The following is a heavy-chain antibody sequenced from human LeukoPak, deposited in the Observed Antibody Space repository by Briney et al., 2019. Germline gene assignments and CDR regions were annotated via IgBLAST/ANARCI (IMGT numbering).Heavy chain of an antibody. Sequence: ASVKVSCKASGYTFTGFYIHWVRQAPGQGLEWMGWINPNSGVTNYAQKFQGRVTMTRDTSISTAYMELSSLRSDDTAVYYCARGGTAEYFQHWGQGTLVTVSS. V-gene: IGHV1-2*02. CDR2: INPNSGVT. J-gene: IGHJ1*01. CDR3: ARGGTAEYFQH. D-gene: IGHD1-26*01. CDR1: GYTFTGFY.